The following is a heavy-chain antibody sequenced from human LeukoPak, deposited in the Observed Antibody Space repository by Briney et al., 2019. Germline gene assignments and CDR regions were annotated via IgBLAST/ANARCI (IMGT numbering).Heavy chain of an antibody. CDR1: GGSFSGYY. D-gene: IGHD6-13*01. CDR2: INHSGST. CDR3: ARGIAAADY. V-gene: IGHV4-34*01. Sequence: SETLSLTCAVYGGSFSGYYWSWIRQPPGKGLEWIGEINHSGSTNYNPSLKSRVTISVDTSKNQFSLKLGSVTAADTAVYYCARGIAAADYWGQGTLVTVSS. J-gene: IGHJ4*02.